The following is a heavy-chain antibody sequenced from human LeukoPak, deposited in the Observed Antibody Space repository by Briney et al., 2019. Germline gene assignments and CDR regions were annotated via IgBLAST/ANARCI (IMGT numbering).Heavy chain of an antibody. Sequence: SETLSLTCTVSGGSISSYYWSWIRQPPGKGLEWIGYIYYTRSTHYNPSLKSRVTISVDTSKNQFSLKLSSVTAADTAVYYCARGGYYGSGSYYSTNNWFDPWGQGTLVTVSS. CDR1: GGSISSYY. CDR3: ARGGYYGSGSYYSTNNWFDP. V-gene: IGHV4-59*01. D-gene: IGHD3-10*01. J-gene: IGHJ5*02. CDR2: IYYTRST.